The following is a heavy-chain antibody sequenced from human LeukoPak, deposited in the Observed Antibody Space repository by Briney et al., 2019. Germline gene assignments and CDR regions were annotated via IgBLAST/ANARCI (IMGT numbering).Heavy chain of an antibody. V-gene: IGHV1-8*03. D-gene: IGHD3-3*01. J-gene: IGHJ4*02. Sequence: GASVKVSCKASGYTFTSYDINWVRQAPGQGPEWMGWMNPNSCNTGYAQKFQGRVTITRNTSISTAYMELSSLRSEDTAVYYCARGPVLRFLEWLLPYYFDYWGQGTLVTVSS. CDR2: MNPNSCNT. CDR1: GYTFTSYD. CDR3: ARGPVLRFLEWLLPYYFDY.